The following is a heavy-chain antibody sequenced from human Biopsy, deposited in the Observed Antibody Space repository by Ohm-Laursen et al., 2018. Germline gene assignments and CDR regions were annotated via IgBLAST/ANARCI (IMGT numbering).Heavy chain of an antibody. CDR1: GGSFTGHD. CDR2: ISCTGYT. Sequence: PGTLSLTCTVSGGSFTGHDGSWIRQPPGKGLEWIGHISCTGYTSYNASLKSRVTISVDTSRNHFSLRLSSLTAADTAVYYCARGSYDFGGLYFPHWGQGTLLTVPS. CDR3: ARGSYDFGGLYFPH. V-gene: IGHV4-59*11. J-gene: IGHJ4*02. D-gene: IGHD4-23*01.